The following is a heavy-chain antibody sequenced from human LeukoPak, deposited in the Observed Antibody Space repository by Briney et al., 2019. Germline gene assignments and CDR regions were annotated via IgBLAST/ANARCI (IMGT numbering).Heavy chain of an antibody. D-gene: IGHD3-3*01. CDR1: GGSISSGTFY. CDR3: ARMGANDFWSGYLDY. Sequence: SETLSLTCTVSGGSISSGTFYWSWIRQPAGKGLEWIGRIYSSGSTNYNPSLKSRVTISVDTSKNQFSLKLSPVTAADTAVYYCARMGANDFWSGYLDYWGQGTLVTVSS. J-gene: IGHJ4*02. CDR2: IYSSGST. V-gene: IGHV4-61*02.